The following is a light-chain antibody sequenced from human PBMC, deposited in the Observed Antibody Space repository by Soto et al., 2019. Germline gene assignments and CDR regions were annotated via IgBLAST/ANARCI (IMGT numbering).Light chain of an antibody. Sequence: IVLTQSPATLSLSPGERATLSCRASQSVSSYLVWYQQKPGQTPRLLIYDASNRATGIPARFSGSGSGTDFTLTISSLEPEDVAIYYCQQRSDWLALTFGGGTKVEIK. J-gene: IGKJ4*01. V-gene: IGKV3-11*01. CDR2: DAS. CDR1: QSVSSY. CDR3: QQRSDWLALT.